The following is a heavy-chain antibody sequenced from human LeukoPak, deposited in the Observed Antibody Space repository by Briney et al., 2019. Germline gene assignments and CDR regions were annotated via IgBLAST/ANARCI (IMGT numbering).Heavy chain of an antibody. Sequence: SQTLSLTCTVSGGSISSGVYYWSWIRQPPGKGLEWIGYIYYSGSTCYNPSLKSRVTISVDTSKNQFSLKLSSVTAADTAVYYCARDFVSPPDSRAFDIWGQGTMVTVSS. V-gene: IGHV4-30-4*01. CDR3: ARDFVSPPDSRAFDI. CDR1: GGSISSGVYY. J-gene: IGHJ3*02. CDR2: IYYSGST.